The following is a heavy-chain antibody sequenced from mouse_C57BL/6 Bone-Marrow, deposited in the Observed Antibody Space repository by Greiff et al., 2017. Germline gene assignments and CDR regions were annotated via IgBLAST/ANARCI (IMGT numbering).Heavy chain of an antibody. Sequence: VQLQQSGAELARPGASVKLSCKASGYTFTSYGISWVKQRTGQGLEWIGEIYPRSGNTYYNEKFKGKATLTADKSSSTAYMELRSLTSENSAVYFCARSDYDGDWYFDVWGKGTTVTVSS. CDR3: ARSDYDGDWYFDV. CDR2: IYPRSGNT. J-gene: IGHJ1*03. V-gene: IGHV1-81*01. D-gene: IGHD2-4*01. CDR1: GYTFTSYG.